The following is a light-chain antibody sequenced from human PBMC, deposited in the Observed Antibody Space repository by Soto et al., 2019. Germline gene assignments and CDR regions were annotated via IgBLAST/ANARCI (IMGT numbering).Light chain of an antibody. Sequence: DIQMTQSPSSLSASVEDRVIITCRASQSISNHLNWYQQKPGKAPKILIFAASSWQSGVPSRFTGSKSGLDFTLTISSLQPEDFATYYCQQSYSSPPTCGQGTKVEIK. J-gene: IGKJ1*01. CDR3: QQSYSSPPT. CDR2: AAS. CDR1: QSISNH. V-gene: IGKV1-39*01.